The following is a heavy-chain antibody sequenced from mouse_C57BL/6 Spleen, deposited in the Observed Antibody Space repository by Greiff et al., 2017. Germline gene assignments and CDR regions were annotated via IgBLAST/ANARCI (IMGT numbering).Heavy chain of an antibody. CDR2: INPNNGGT. Sequence: EVKLQQSGPELVKPGASVKISCKASGYTFTDYYMNWVKQSHGKSLEWIGDINPNNGGTSYNQKFKGKATLTVDKSSSTAYMELRSLTSEDSAVYYCARGSSYRYFDVWGTGTTVTVSS. CDR3: ARGSSYRYFDV. CDR1: GYTFTDYY. D-gene: IGHD1-1*01. J-gene: IGHJ1*03. V-gene: IGHV1-26*01.